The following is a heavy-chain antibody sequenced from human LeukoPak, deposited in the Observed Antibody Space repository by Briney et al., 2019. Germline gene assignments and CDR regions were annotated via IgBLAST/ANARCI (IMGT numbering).Heavy chain of an antibody. J-gene: IGHJ4*02. CDR2: ISSGGTT. CDR1: GFTVSDNY. D-gene: IGHD6-19*01. V-gene: IGHV3-53*01. Sequence: GGSPRLSCAASGFTVSDNYMTWVRQAPGKGLEWVSLISSGGTTYSADSVKGRFTISRDNSKNTLYLQMNSLRGEDTAVYYCARVRSDNNGWYNIDYWGQGALISVSS. CDR3: ARVRSDNNGWYNIDY.